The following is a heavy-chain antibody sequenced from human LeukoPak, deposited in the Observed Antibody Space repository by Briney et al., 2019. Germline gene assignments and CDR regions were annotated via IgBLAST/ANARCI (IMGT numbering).Heavy chain of an antibody. CDR1: GFTFSGFA. V-gene: IGHV3-23*01. CDR2: ISESGGSA. J-gene: IGHJ5*02. Sequence: GGPLRLSCAASGFTFSGFATSWVRQAPGRGLEWVSYISESGGSAYYADSVKGRFTISRDNPKNTLYLQMNSLRAADTAVYYCAKAASKAAREWFDPWGQGTLVTVSS. CDR3: AKAASKAAREWFDP. D-gene: IGHD6-6*01.